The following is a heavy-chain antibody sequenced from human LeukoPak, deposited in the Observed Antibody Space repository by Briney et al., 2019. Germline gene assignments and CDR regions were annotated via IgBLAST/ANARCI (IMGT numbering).Heavy chain of an antibody. J-gene: IGHJ4*02. V-gene: IGHV4-4*07. CDR3: ARDGLYSNGYSYFDY. CDR2: VYASGYS. D-gene: IGHD3-22*01. Sequence: SETLSLTCTVSGGSFSDYHWSWIRHPAGKRLEWIGRVYASGYSNYNPSLRSRVTMSLDTSKKQLSLRLSSVTAADTAVYYCARDGLYSNGYSYFDYWGQGTLVTVSP. CDR1: GGSFSDYH.